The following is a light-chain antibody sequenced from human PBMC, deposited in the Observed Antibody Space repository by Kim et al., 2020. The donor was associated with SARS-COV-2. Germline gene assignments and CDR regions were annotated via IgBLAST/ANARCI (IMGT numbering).Light chain of an antibody. J-gene: IGLJ3*02. V-gene: IGLV2-23*03. Sequence: QSALTQPVSVSGSPGQSITISCTGTSSDVGSYNLVSWYQQHPGKAPKLMIYEGDKRPSGVSNRFSGSKSDNTASLTISGLQAEDEADYYCCSYASGPTFVVFGGGTQLTVL. CDR3: CSYASGPTFVV. CDR2: EGD. CDR1: SSDVGSYNL.